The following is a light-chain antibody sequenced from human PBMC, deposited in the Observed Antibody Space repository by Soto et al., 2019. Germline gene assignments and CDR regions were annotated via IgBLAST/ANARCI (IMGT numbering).Light chain of an antibody. CDR3: ATWHDSFYV. CDR2: TNN. V-gene: IGLV1-44*01. J-gene: IGLJ1*01. CDR1: TSDIGTNA. Sequence: QSVLTQPASASGTPGQRVTVSCSGSTSDIGTNAVNWFQHLPGTAPRILIYTNNQRHSGVPDRFSGSKSGTSASLAISGLQSEDEATYYCATWHDSFYVFGTGTKVTVL.